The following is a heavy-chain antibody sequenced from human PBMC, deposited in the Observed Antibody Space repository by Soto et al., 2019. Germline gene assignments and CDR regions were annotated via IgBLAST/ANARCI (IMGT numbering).Heavy chain of an antibody. CDR1: GYTFLTYG. CDR2: ISTYNSNT. J-gene: IGHJ4*02. D-gene: IGHD3-22*01. V-gene: IGHV1-18*01. Sequence: ASVKVSCKSSGYTFLTYGVSWVRQAPGQGLDWVGWISTYNSNTRYAERLQGRVTMTTDTTTNTAYMELRNLRSDDTAVYYCARGPTDYYDNSANYFLDYWGQGTLVTVSS. CDR3: ARGPTDYYDNSANYFLDY.